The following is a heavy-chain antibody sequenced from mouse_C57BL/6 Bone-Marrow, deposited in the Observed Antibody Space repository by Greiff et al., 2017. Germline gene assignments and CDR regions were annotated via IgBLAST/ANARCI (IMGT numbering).Heavy chain of an antibody. Sequence: QVQLQQPGAELVMPGASVKLSCTASGYTFTSYWMHWVKQRPGQGLEWIGEIDPSDSYTNYNQKFKGKSTLTVDKSSSTAYMQLSILTSADSAVYYCAIYYSNCYAMDDWGQGTSVTVSA. CDR3: AIYYSNCYAMDD. V-gene: IGHV1-69*01. J-gene: IGHJ4*01. D-gene: IGHD2-5*01. CDR1: GYTFTSYW. CDR2: IDPSDSYT.